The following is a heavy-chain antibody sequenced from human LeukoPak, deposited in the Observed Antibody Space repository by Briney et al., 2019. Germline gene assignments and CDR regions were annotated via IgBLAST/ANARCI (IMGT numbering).Heavy chain of an antibody. CDR3: GRFGYVAGIDL. CDR1: GFSFNSYW. Sequence: GGSLRLSCAASGFSFNSYWMTWVRQPPGRGLEWVANIDPAGTDTYYVDPVKGRFTISRDNAKNLVYLQMITLRAEDTAVYSCGRFGYVAGIDLWGQGTLVTVSS. CDR2: IDPAGTDT. D-gene: IGHD6-19*01. J-gene: IGHJ4*02. V-gene: IGHV3-7*01.